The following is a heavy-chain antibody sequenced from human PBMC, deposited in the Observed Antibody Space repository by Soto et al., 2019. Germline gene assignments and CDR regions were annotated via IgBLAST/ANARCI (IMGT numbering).Heavy chain of an antibody. CDR1: GFTFSDHY. D-gene: IGHD6-6*01. CDR2: IKNKANSYTT. CDR3: TRVTLGRSPPPDY. J-gene: IGHJ4*02. Sequence: EVQLVESGGGLVQPEGSLRLSCAASGFTFSDHYMDWVRQAPGKGLEWVGRIKNKANSYTTEYAALVKVRFIISRDDSKTLVFRQMTRLKTAPTAVNNCTRVTLGRSPPPDYCGQGILITVS. V-gene: IGHV3-72*01.